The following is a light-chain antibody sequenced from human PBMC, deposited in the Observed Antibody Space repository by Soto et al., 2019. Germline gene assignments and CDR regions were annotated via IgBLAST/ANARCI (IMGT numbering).Light chain of an antibody. CDR2: EVS. Sequence: QSALTQPPSASGSPGQSVTISCTGTSSDIGGYNYVSWYQQHPGKAPKLIIYEVSKRPSGVPDRFSGSKSGNTASLTVSGLQAEVEADYYCTSYAGSNNLVFAGGTKLTVL. CDR1: SSDIGGYNY. J-gene: IGLJ3*02. V-gene: IGLV2-8*01. CDR3: TSYAGSNNLV.